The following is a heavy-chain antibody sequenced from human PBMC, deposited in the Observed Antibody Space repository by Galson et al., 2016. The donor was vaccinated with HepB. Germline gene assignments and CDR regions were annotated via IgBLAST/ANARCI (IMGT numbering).Heavy chain of an antibody. CDR3: ARGRRQLVGEYYYSGMDV. CDR1: GFTFSSYG. CDR2: IWYDGSNK. Sequence: SLRFSCAASGFTFSSYGMHWVRQAPGKGLEWVAVIWYDGSNKYSADSVKGRFTISGDNSKNTLYLQMNSLRAEDTAVYYCARGRRQLVGEYYYSGMDVWGKGTTGTVSS. J-gene: IGHJ6*04. D-gene: IGHD6-13*01. V-gene: IGHV3-33*01.